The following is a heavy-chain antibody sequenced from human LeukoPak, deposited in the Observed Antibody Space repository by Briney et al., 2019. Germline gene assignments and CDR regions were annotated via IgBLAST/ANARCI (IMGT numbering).Heavy chain of an antibody. CDR1: GGTFSSYT. J-gene: IGHJ4*02. Sequence: SVKVSCKASGGTFSSYTISWVRQAPGQGLEWMGGIIPLFGTPDYAQKFQDRLTITADKSTSTAYMELSSLRSEDTAVYYCARARMITFGGVIDLDYYFDYWGQGTLVTVSS. D-gene: IGHD3-16*02. CDR3: ARARMITFGGVIDLDYYFDY. CDR2: IIPLFGTP. V-gene: IGHV1-69*06.